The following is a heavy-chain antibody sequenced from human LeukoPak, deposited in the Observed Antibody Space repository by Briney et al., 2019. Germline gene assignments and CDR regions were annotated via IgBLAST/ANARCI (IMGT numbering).Heavy chain of an antibody. Sequence: PSETLSLTCAVYGGSFSGYYWSWIRQPPGKGLEWIGEINHSGSTNYNPSLKSRVTISVDTSKNQFSLKLSSVTAADTAVYYCARVRHYGGNSPFDYWGQGTLVTVSS. J-gene: IGHJ4*02. V-gene: IGHV4-34*01. CDR1: GGSFSGYY. CDR3: ARVRHYGGNSPFDY. D-gene: IGHD4-23*01. CDR2: INHSGST.